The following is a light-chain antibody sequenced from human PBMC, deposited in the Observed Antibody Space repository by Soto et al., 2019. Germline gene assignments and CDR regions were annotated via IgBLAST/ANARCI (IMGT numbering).Light chain of an antibody. V-gene: IGKV3-20*01. CDR1: QSISSTF. J-gene: IGKJ2*01. CDR2: GTS. Sequence: ELVFPHSPGTLSVSPGARATLSFRATQSISSTFLAGYQQTPGQAPKLLIYGTSNRATGGPDGFRGSGSGTDFIPNISRLEHEDYAGYYCQQYGESLYAFGQGTKVDSK. CDR3: QQYGESLYA.